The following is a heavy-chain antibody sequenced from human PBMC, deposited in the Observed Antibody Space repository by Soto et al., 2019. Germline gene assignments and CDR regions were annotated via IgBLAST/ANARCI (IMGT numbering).Heavy chain of an antibody. CDR2: IIPIFGTA. J-gene: IGHJ4*02. D-gene: IGHD3-22*01. Sequence: ASVKVSCKASGGTFSSYAISWVRQAPGQGLEWMGGIIPIFGTANYAQKFQGRVTITADESTSTAYMELSSLRSEDTAVYYCARSRYYYDSSGFDYWGQGTLVTV. CDR1: GGTFSSYA. V-gene: IGHV1-69*13. CDR3: ARSRYYYDSSGFDY.